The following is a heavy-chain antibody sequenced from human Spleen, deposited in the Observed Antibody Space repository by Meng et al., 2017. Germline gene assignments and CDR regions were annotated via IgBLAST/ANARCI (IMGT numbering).Heavy chain of an antibody. V-gene: IGHV1-8*03. J-gene: IGHJ3*02. D-gene: IGHD1-26*01. CDR3: ARGIVGATIDAFDI. CDR1: GYTFTSYG. CDR2: MNPNSGNT. Sequence: ASVKVSCKASGYTFTSYGISWVRQATGQGLEWMGWMNPNSGNTGYAQKFQGRVTITRNTSISTAYMELSSLRSEDTAVYYCARGIVGATIDAFDIWGQGTMVTVSS.